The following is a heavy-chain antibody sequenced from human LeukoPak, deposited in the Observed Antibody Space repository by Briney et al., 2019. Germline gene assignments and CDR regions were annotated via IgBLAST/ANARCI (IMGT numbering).Heavy chain of an antibody. CDR3: ARVHYYYDTSGYYSPGTIDY. V-gene: IGHV1-18*01. CDR2: ISAYNGNT. Sequence: ASVKVSCKASGYTFTSYGISWVRQAPGQGLEWMGWISAYNGNTNYAQKLQGRVTMTTDTSTSTAYMELRSLRSDDTAVYYCARVHYYYDTSGYYSPGTIDYWGQGTLVTVSS. J-gene: IGHJ4*02. D-gene: IGHD3-22*01. CDR1: GYTFTSYG.